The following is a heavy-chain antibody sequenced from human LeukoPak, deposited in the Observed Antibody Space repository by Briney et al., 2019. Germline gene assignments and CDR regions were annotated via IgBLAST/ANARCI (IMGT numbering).Heavy chain of an antibody. CDR2: IYSSGTT. J-gene: IGHJ5*01. D-gene: IGHD3-3*01. V-gene: IGHV4-59*01. CDR1: GGSINDFY. Sequence: PSETLSLTCTVSGGSINDFYWNWIRQPPGKGLEWIGYIYSSGTTNYNPSLKSRVTTSVDTSENRFSLNLTSVTAADTPVYYCASGVWHLGKPSDSWGQGNLVTDSS. CDR3: ASGVWHLGKPSDS.